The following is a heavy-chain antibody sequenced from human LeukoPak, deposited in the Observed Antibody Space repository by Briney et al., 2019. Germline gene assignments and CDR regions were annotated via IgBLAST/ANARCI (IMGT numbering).Heavy chain of an antibody. CDR3: AKVVPYCSGGSCYDQGEYFDY. CDR1: GFTFSSYA. CDR2: ISGSGGST. D-gene: IGHD2-15*01. V-gene: IGHV3-23*01. J-gene: IGHJ4*02. Sequence: GGSLRLSCAASGFTFSSYAMSWVRQAPGKGLEWVSAISGSGGSTYYADSVKGRFTISRDNSKNTLYLQMNSLRAEDTAVYYCAKVVPYCSGGSCYDQGEYFDYWGQGTLVTVSS.